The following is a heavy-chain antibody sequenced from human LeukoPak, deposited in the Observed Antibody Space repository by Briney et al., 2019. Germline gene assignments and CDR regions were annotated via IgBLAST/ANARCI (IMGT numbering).Heavy chain of an antibody. V-gene: IGHV3-30*03. CDR2: ISYDGSNK. CDR3: ATKPGEYNRGPAGYFQH. CDR1: GFTFSSYG. J-gene: IGHJ1*01. D-gene: IGHD1-14*01. Sequence: PGRSLRLSCAASGFTFSSYGMHWVRQAPGKGLEWVAVISYDGSNKYYADSVKGRFTISRDNSKNTLYLQMNSLRAEDTAVYYCATKPGEYNRGPAGYFQHWGQGTLVTVSS.